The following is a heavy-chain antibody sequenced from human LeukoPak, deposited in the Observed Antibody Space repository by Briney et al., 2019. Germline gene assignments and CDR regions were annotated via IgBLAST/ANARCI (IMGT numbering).Heavy chain of an antibody. Sequence: SETLSLTCTVSGGSISSYYWSWIRQPPGRGLEWIGSISYSGSTYYNPSLKSRVTISVDTSKNQFSLTLSSVTAADTAVYNCARLDYDSSGLIDYWGQGTLVTVSS. D-gene: IGHD3-22*01. CDR2: ISYSGST. V-gene: IGHV4-39*01. CDR3: ARLDYDSSGLIDY. J-gene: IGHJ4*02. CDR1: GGSISSYY.